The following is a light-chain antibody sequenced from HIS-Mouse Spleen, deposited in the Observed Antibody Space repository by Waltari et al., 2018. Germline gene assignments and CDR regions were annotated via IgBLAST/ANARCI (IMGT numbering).Light chain of an antibody. Sequence: QSVLTQPPSVSGAPGQKVTISCTGSSSNIGAGYDVHWYQQLPGTAPKLLIYGNSNRPSGVPDRFSGSKSGTSASLAITGLQAEDEADYYCQSYDSSLFHFGGGTKLTVL. CDR1: SSNIGAGYD. CDR2: GNS. J-gene: IGLJ2*01. CDR3: QSYDSSLFH. V-gene: IGLV1-40*01.